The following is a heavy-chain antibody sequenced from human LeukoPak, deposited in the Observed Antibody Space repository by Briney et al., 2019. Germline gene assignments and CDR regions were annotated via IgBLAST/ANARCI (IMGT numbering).Heavy chain of an antibody. CDR2: INPNSGGT. J-gene: IGHJ5*02. D-gene: IGHD3/OR15-3a*01. Sequence: ASVKVSCKASGYTFTGYYMHWVRQAPGQGLEWMGWINPNSGGTNYAQKFQGRVTMTRDTSISTAYMELSRLRSDDTAVYYCERGPWTYNWFDTWGQGTLVTVSS. CDR3: ERGPWTYNWFDT. CDR1: GYTFTGYY. V-gene: IGHV1-2*02.